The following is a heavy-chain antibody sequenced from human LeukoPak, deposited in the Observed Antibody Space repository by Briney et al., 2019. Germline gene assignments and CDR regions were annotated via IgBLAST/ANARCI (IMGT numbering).Heavy chain of an antibody. D-gene: IGHD2-15*01. CDR2: INPSGGST. J-gene: IGHJ3*02. Sequence: ASVKVSCKASGYTFTSYYMHWVRQAPGQGLEWMGIINPSGGSTSYAQKFQGRVTMTKDTSTSTVYMELSSLRSEDTAVYYCARDRSVSVVVAAIPGAFDIWGQGTMVTVSS. CDR1: GYTFTSYY. CDR3: ARDRSVSVVVAAIPGAFDI. V-gene: IGHV1-46*01.